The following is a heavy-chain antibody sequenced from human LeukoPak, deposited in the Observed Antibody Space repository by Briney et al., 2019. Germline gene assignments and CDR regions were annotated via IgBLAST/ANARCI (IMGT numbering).Heavy chain of an antibody. Sequence: GRSLRLSCEVSGFTFDDYGMHWVRQAPGKGLEWVSTISWNSASVGYVDSVKGRFTISRDNAKKTLYLQMNSLRPEDTALYHCAKDYGYSSSWYDYWGQGTLVTVSS. CDR2: ISWNSASV. CDR1: GFTFDDYG. CDR3: AKDYGYSSSWYDY. V-gene: IGHV3-9*01. D-gene: IGHD6-13*01. J-gene: IGHJ4*02.